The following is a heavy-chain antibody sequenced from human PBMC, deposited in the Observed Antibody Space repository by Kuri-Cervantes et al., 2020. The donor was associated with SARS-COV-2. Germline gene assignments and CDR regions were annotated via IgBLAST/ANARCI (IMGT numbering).Heavy chain of an antibody. CDR2: IYYSGST. CDR3: ARAKMGFLEWDNWFDP. J-gene: IGHJ5*02. CDR1: GGSFSGYY. D-gene: IGHD3-3*01. V-gene: IGHV4-59*01. Sequence: SETLSLTCAVYGGSFSGYYWSWIRQPPGKGLEWIGYIYYSGSTNYNPSLKSRVTISVDTSKNQFSLKLSSVTAADTAVYYCARAKMGFLEWDNWFDPWGQGTLVTVSS.